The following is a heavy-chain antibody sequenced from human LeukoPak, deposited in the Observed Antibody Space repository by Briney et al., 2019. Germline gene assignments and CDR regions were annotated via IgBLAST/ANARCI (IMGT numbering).Heavy chain of an antibody. Sequence: PGGSLRLSCAASGFTFSSYWMHWVRQAPGKGLEWVANIKLDGTEKYYVDSVKGRFTISRDSAKNSLYLQMNSLRAEDTAVYYCASDRFYFGVWGQGTLVTVSS. CDR3: ASDRFYFGV. J-gene: IGHJ4*02. CDR2: IKLDGTEK. CDR1: GFTFSSYW. V-gene: IGHV3-7*05. D-gene: IGHD3-16*01.